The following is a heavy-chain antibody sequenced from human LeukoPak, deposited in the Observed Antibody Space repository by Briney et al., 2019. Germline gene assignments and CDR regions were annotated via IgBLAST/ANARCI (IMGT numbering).Heavy chain of an antibody. CDR3: AKGPTVVTLSPDY. D-gene: IGHD4-23*01. CDR2: ISGSGGST. J-gene: IGHJ4*02. Sequence: PGGSLRLSCAASGFTFSSYAMSWVRQAPGKGLEWVSDISGSGGSTYYADSVKGRFTISRDNSKNTLYLQMNSLRAEDTAVYYCAKGPTVVTLSPDYWGQGTLVTVSS. CDR1: GFTFSSYA. V-gene: IGHV3-23*01.